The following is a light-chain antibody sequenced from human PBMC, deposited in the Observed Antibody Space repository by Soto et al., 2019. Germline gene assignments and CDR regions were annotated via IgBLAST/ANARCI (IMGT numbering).Light chain of an antibody. CDR2: RNN. V-gene: IGLV1-47*01. J-gene: IGLJ2*01. CDR1: SSNIGSNY. CDR3: AAWDDSLSGRV. Sequence: QAVVTQPPSASGTPGQRVTISCSGSSSNIGSNYVYWYQQLPGTAPKLLIYRNNQRPSGVPDRFSGSKSGTSASLASSGLRAEEEAEEYCAAWDDSLSGRVFGGGTKLTVL.